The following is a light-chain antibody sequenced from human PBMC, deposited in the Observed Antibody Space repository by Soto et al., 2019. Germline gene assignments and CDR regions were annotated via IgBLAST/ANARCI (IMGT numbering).Light chain of an antibody. J-gene: IGKJ4*01. CDR1: QSVSSVF. Sequence: PGDGATLSCRASQSVSSVFLAWYQQKPGRAPRLLISAASTRATDIPDRFSGGGSGTDFTLTITRLEPEDFAVYYCQCYGNSPLFTCGGGTKVDVK. CDR3: QCYGNSPLFT. CDR2: AAS. V-gene: IGKV3-20*01.